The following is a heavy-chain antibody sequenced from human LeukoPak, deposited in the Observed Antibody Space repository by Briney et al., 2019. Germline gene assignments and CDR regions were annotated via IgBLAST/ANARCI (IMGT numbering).Heavy chain of an antibody. CDR1: GFTFSSYW. CDR3: ARAAGSGSYDL. CDR2: IYSGGST. V-gene: IGHV3-66*01. D-gene: IGHD3-10*01. Sequence: GGSLRLSCAASGFTFSSYWMSWVRQAPGKGLEWVSVIYSGGSTYYADSVKGRFTISRDNSKNTLYLQMNSLRAEDTAVYYCARAAGSGSYDLWGQGTLVTVSS. J-gene: IGHJ4*02.